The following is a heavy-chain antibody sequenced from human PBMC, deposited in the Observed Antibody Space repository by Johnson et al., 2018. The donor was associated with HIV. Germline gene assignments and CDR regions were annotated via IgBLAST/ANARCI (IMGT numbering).Heavy chain of an antibody. V-gene: IGHV3-30*04. Sequence: QMQLVESGGGVVQPGRSLRLSCAASGFTFSSYAMHWVRQAPGKGLEWVAVISYDGSNKYYADSVKGRFTISRDNSKNSLYLQMNSLRAEDTAVYYCVRESQSYGGNFGGAFDIWGQGTMVTVSS. D-gene: IGHD4-23*01. CDR1: GFTFSSYA. CDR3: VRESQSYGGNFGGAFDI. CDR2: ISYDGSNK. J-gene: IGHJ3*02.